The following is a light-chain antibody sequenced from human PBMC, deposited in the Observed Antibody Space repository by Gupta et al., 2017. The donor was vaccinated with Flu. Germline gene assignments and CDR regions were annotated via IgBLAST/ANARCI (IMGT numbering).Light chain of an antibody. V-gene: IGKV1-33*01. CDR1: QDINNF. CDR3: QQYDDLPT. CDR2: DAS. J-gene: IGKJ4*01. Sequence: SPSSLSASVGDRVTITCQASQDINNFLSWYQQKPGKAPKLLIYDASNLETGVPSRFSGSGSGTDFTFTISSLQPEDIATYYCQQYDDLPTFGGGTKVELK.